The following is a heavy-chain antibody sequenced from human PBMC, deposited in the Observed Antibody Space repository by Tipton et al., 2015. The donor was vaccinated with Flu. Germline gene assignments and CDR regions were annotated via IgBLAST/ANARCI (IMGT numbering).Heavy chain of an antibody. CDR2: IRPKVYGGTT. CDR1: GFTFGDYA. Sequence: SLRLSCTGSGFTFGDYAVNWVRQAPEKGLEWIGFIRPKVYGGTTEYAASVKGRFTISGDDSQNIAYLEMNGLRIEDTAVYYCSRGGGNRYYYGMDVWGQGTTVTVSS. CDR3: SRGGGNRYYYGMDV. J-gene: IGHJ6*02. D-gene: IGHD4-23*01. V-gene: IGHV3-49*04.